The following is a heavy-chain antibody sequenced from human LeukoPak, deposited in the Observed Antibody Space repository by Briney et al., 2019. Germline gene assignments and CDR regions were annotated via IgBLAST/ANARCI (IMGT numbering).Heavy chain of an antibody. CDR1: GGSFSGYY. CDR3: ARGSDGSGGRGWFDP. V-gene: IGHV4-34*01. D-gene: IGHD3-10*01. Sequence: KPSETLSLTGADYGGSFSGYYWSWIRQPPGKGLEWIGEINHSGSTNYNPSLKSRVTISVDTSKNQFSLKLSSVTAADTAVYYCARGSDGSGGRGWFDPWGQGTLVTVSS. J-gene: IGHJ5*02. CDR2: INHSGST.